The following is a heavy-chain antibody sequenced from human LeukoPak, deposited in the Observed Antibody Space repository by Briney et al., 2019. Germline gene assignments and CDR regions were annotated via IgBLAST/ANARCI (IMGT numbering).Heavy chain of an antibody. CDR3: VKSLSGAFDL. V-gene: IGHV3-74*01. Sequence: GGSLRLSCAASGFTLTGYWMHWVRQTPGKGLVWVSRLRSDGTNTNYADSVKGRFTISRDNAKNTLYLQMSSLRVEDTAIYYCVKSLSGAFDLWGQGTMVTVSS. D-gene: IGHD1-26*01. CDR1: GFTLTGYW. CDR2: LRSDGTNT. J-gene: IGHJ3*01.